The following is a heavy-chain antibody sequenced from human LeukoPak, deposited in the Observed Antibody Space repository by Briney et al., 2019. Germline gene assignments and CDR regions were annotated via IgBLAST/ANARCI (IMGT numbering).Heavy chain of an antibody. J-gene: IGHJ4*02. D-gene: IGHD3-10*01. CDR2: ISFSVEST. CDR1: EFTFSNYA. V-gene: IGHV3-23*01. CDR3: AKYGSGTYYNGLH. Sequence: GGSLRLSCAASEFTFSNYAMTWVRQAPGKGLQWVSIISFSVESTYYADSVKGRFTISRDSSKSTVYLQMNSLKDEDTAVYYCAKYGSGTYYNGLHWGQGTLVTVSS.